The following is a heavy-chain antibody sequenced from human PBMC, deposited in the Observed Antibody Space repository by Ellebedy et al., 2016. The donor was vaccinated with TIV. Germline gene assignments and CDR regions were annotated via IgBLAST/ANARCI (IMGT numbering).Heavy chain of an antibody. CDR1: GFTFSSYR. CDR3: AREGSPLAAAGLS. Sequence: GESLKISCAASGFTFSSYRMNWVRQTPGKGLEWVSSISSSSTYIYYADSLKGRFTISRDNAKNSLYLQMNSLRADDTAVYYCAREGSPLAAAGLSWGQGTLVTVSS. V-gene: IGHV3-21*01. D-gene: IGHD6-13*01. J-gene: IGHJ5*02. CDR2: ISSSSTYI.